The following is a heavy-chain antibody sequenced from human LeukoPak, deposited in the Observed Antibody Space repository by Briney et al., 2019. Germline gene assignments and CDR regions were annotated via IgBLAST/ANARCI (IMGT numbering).Heavy chain of an antibody. CDR2: ISSSSSYI. CDR3: ARDRRASRITIFGVPSGAFDI. CDR1: GFTFSSYS. D-gene: IGHD3-3*01. Sequence: GGSLRLSCAAPGFTFSSYSMNWVRQAPGKGLEWVSSISSSSSYIYYADSVKGRFTISRDNAKNSLYLQMNSLRAEDTAVYYCARDRRASRITIFGVPSGAFDIWGQGTMVTVSS. J-gene: IGHJ3*02. V-gene: IGHV3-21*01.